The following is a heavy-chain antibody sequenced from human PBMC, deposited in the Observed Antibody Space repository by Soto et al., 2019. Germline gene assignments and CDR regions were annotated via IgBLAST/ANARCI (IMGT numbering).Heavy chain of an antibody. D-gene: IGHD6-13*01. CDR2: IYYSGST. J-gene: IGHJ6*02. Sequence: SETLSLTCTVSGGSISSSSYYWGWIRQPPGKGLEWIGSIYYSGSTYYNPSLKSRVTISVDTSKNQFSLKLSSVTAADTAVYYCARRIAAAGTYYYYYGMDVWGQGTTVTVSS. CDR3: ARRIAAAGTYYYYYGMDV. V-gene: IGHV4-39*01. CDR1: GGSISSSSYY.